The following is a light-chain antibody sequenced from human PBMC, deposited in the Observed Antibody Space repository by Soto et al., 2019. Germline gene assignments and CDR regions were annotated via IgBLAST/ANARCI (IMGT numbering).Light chain of an antibody. J-gene: IGKJ4*02. CDR3: QQYNNWPPLT. Sequence: EIVMTQSPATLSVSPGERATLSCRASQSVSSNFAWYQQKPGQAPRLLIYGASTRATGIPARFSGSGSGTEFTLTISSLQSEDFVVYYCQQYNNWPPLTFGGGTKVEIK. V-gene: IGKV3-15*01. CDR1: QSVSSN. CDR2: GAS.